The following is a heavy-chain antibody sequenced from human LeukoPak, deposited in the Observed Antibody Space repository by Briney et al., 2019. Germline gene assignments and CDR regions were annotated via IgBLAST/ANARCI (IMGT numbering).Heavy chain of an antibody. J-gene: IGHJ5*02. CDR1: GGSVTDYY. CDR2: IYYTGT. V-gene: IGHV4-59*02. CDR3: ARGRRKVVRGVITGVWFDP. Sequence: SETLSLTCTVSGGSVTDYYWSWIRQSPGKGLEWIGYIYYTGTSYNPSLKSRVTITVDTSKNQFSLKLSSVTAADTAVYYCARGRRKVVRGVITGVWFDPWGQGTLVTVSS. D-gene: IGHD3-10*01.